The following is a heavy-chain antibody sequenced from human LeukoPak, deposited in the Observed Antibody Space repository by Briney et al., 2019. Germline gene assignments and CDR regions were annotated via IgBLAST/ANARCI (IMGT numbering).Heavy chain of an antibody. CDR2: INHSGST. V-gene: IGHV4-39*01. CDR1: GGSISSSSYY. J-gene: IGHJ4*02. CDR3: ASQYFLILSLYYFDY. Sequence: PSETLSLTCTVSGGSISSSSYYWGWIRQPPGKGLEWIGEINHSGSTYYNPSLKSRVTISVDTSKNQFSLKLSSVTAADTAVYYCASQYFLILSLYYFDYWGQGTLVTVSS. D-gene: IGHD3-10*02.